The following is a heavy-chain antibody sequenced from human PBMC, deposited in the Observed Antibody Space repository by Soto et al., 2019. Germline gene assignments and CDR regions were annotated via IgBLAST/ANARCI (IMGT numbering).Heavy chain of an antibody. J-gene: IGHJ6*02. CDR3: ARVNGRYSSSSQSYYYYYGMDV. CDR2: INHSGST. V-gene: IGHV4-34*01. CDR1: GGSFSGYY. D-gene: IGHD6-6*01. Sequence: SETLSLTCAVYGGSFSGYYWSWIRQPPGKGLEWIGEINHSGSTNYNPSLKSRVTISVDTSKDQFSLKLSSVTAADTAVYYCARVNGRYSSSSQSYYYYYGMDVWGQGTTVTVSS.